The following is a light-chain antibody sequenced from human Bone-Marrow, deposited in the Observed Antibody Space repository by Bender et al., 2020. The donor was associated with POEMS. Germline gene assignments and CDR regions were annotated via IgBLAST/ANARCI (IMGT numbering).Light chain of an antibody. CDR1: SSNIGAGYD. CDR3: SSWDDSLNGYV. V-gene: IGLV1-40*01. CDR2: RND. J-gene: IGLJ1*01. Sequence: QSVLTQPPSVSGTPGQRVTISCTGSSSNIGAGYDVHWYQHLPGTAPKLLIYRNDNRPSGVPDRFSGSKSATSASLAISGLQSEDEADYYCSSWDDSLNGYVFGTGTKVTVL.